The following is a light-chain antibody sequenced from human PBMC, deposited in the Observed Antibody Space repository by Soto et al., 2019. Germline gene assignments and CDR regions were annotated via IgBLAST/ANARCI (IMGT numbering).Light chain of an antibody. CDR3: QQYASSPLT. V-gene: IGKV3-20*01. CDR2: GAS. CDR1: QSVGRNY. J-gene: IGKJ1*01. Sequence: EIVLTQSPGTLSLSPGERATLSCRASQSVGRNYLAWYQQKPGQAPRLLIYGASSRATGIPDSFSGSGSGTDFTLTISRLEPEDFALYYWQQYASSPLTFGQGTKVEIK.